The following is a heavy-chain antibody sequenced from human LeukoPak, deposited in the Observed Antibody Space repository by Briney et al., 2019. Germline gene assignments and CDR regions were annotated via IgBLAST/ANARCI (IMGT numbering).Heavy chain of an antibody. CDR2: IYYSGST. Sequence: SETLSLTCTVSGGSISSYYRSWIRQPPGKGLEWIGYIYYSGSTNYNPSLKSRVTISVDTSKNQFSLKLSSVTAADTAVYYCAREGLDGMDVWGQGTTVTVSS. J-gene: IGHJ6*02. CDR3: AREGLDGMDV. V-gene: IGHV4-59*01. CDR1: GGSISSYY.